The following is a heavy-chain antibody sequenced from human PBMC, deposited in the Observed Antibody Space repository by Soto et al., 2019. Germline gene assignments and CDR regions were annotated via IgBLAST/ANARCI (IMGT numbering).Heavy chain of an antibody. CDR1: GGSISSYY. CDR2: IYYSGST. D-gene: IGHD6-13*01. Sequence: QVQLQESGPGLVKPSETLSLTCTVSGGSISSYYWSWIRQPPGKGLEWIGYIYYSGSTNYNPSLKSRVTISVDTSKNQFSLKLSSVTAADTAVYYCARSSSSWPEGFVLFDYWGQGTLVTVSS. J-gene: IGHJ4*02. V-gene: IGHV4-59*01. CDR3: ARSSSSWPEGFVLFDY.